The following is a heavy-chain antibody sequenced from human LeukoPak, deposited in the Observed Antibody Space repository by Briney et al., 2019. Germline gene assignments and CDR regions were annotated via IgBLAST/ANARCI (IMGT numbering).Heavy chain of an antibody. Sequence: GGSLRLSCAASGFTFSSYSMNWVGQAPGKGLEGVSSISSSSSYIYYADSVKGRFTISRDNAKNSLYLQMNSLRAEDTAVYYCAREVPVVVPAAPDYWGQGTLVTVSS. CDR2: ISSSSSYI. CDR3: AREVPVVVPAAPDY. V-gene: IGHV3-21*01. CDR1: GFTFSSYS. D-gene: IGHD2-2*01. J-gene: IGHJ4*02.